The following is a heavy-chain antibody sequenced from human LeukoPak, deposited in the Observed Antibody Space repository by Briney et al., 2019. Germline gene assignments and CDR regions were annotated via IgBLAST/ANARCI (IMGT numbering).Heavy chain of an antibody. D-gene: IGHD4-23*01. V-gene: IGHV3-9*01. CDR1: GFTFSSYA. CDR2: ISWNSGSI. Sequence: GGSLRLSCAASGFTFSSYAMHWVRQAPGKGLEWVSGISWNSGSIGYADSVKGRFTISRDNAKNSLYLQMNSLRAEDTALYYCAKDIGGNSLVELLGYYYYGMDVWGQGTTVTVSS. CDR3: AKDIGGNSLVELLGYYYYGMDV. J-gene: IGHJ6*02.